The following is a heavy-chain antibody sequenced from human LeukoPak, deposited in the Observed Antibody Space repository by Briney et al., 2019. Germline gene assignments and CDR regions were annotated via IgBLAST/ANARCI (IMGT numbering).Heavy chain of an antibody. CDR1: GRSISSYY. CDR3: ARVLSSGWYGAFDI. Sequence: SETLSLTCTVSGRSISSYYWSWIRQPPGKGLEWIWYIYYSGSTNYNPSLKSRVTISVDTSKNQFSLKLSSVTAADTAVYYCARVLSSGWYGAFDIWGQGTMVTASS. V-gene: IGHV4-59*01. J-gene: IGHJ3*02. D-gene: IGHD6-19*01. CDR2: IYYSGST.